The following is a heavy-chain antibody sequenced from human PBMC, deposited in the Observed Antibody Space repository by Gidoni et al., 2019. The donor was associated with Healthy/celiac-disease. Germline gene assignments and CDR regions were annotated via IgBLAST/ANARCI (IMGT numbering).Heavy chain of an antibody. CDR2: IIPIFGTA. D-gene: IGHD3-22*01. Sequence: QMQLVRSGAEVKKPGSSVQGSCKAYGGTFSSYAISWVRQAPGQGREWMGGIIPIFGTANYSQKFQGRVTITADESTSTAYMELSSLRSEDTAVYYCARGDGDYYDSSGYYPFDYWGQGTLVTVSS. V-gene: IGHV1-69*01. J-gene: IGHJ4*02. CDR1: GGTFSSYA. CDR3: ARGDGDYYDSSGYYPFDY.